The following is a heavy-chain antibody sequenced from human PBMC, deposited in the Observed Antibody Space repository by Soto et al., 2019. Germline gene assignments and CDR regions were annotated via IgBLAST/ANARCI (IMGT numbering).Heavy chain of an antibody. CDR2: INPVGGGT. CDR1: GYAFTAYY. J-gene: IGHJ6*03. D-gene: IGHD2-2*01. V-gene: IGHV1-46*03. CDR3: ARGSTSPPDHYFYYMDV. Sequence: GASVKVSCKASGYAFTAYYMHWVRQAPGQGLEWMGVINPVGGGTTYGQKFQDRVTMTSDTSTSTIYMELSSLRSEDTAVYFCARGSTSPPDHYFYYMDVWGKGTTVTVS.